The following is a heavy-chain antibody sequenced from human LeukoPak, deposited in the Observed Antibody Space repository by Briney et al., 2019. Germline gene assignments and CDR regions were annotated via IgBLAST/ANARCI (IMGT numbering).Heavy chain of an antibody. V-gene: IGHV3-48*03. CDR2: ISSGNTK. J-gene: IGHJ4*02. D-gene: IGHD1-26*01. CDR1: GFSFSSYE. CDR3: AREGSYYFDY. Sequence: PEGSLRLSCAASGFSFSSYEMIRVRQAPGKGLEWISYISSGNTKYYTDSVKGRFTISRDNAKNSLYLQMNSLRAEDTAVYYCAREGSYYFDYWGQGTLVTVSS.